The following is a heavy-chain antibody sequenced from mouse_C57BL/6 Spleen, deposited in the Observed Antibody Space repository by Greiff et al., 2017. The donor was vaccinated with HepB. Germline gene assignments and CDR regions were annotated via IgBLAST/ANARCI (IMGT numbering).Heavy chain of an antibody. V-gene: IGHV7-3*01. CDR3: ARYVSNNWYFEV. CDR1: GFTFTDYY. D-gene: IGHD2-5*01. Sequence: EVQRVESGGGLVQPGGSLSLSCAASGFTFTDYYMSWVRQPPGKALEWLGFIRNKANGYTTEYSASVKGRFTISSDNSQSILYLQMNALRAEDSATYYCARYVSNNWYFEVWGTGTTVTVSS. CDR2: IRNKANGYTT. J-gene: IGHJ1*03.